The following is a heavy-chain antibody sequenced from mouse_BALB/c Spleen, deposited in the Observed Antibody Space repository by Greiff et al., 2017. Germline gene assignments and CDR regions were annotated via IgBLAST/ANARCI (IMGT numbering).Heavy chain of an antibody. D-gene: IGHD2-4*01. J-gene: IGHJ2*01. Sequence: VQLQQSGPGLVQPSQSLSITCTVSGFSLTSYGVHWVRQSPGKGLEWLGVIWSGGSTDYNAAFISRLSISKDNSKSQVFFKMNSLQADDTAIYYCARIYYEYAGYFDYWGQGTTLTVSS. CDR1: GFSLTSYG. CDR2: IWSGGST. CDR3: ARIYYEYAGYFDY. V-gene: IGHV2-4-1*01.